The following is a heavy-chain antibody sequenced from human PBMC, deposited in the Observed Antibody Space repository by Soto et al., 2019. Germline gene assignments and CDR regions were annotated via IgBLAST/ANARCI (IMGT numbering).Heavy chain of an antibody. CDR1: GGTFSSYA. D-gene: IGHD3-22*01. J-gene: IGHJ5*02. Sequence: QVQLVQSGAEVKKPGSSVKVSCKASGGTFSSYAITWVRQAPGQGLEWMGGIIPIFGTANYAQKFQGRVTITADESTSAASMELSSLRSEATAVYYCARDRGPSSGYYPSWFDPWGQGTLVTVSS. CDR3: ARDRGPSSGYYPSWFDP. CDR2: IIPIFGTA. V-gene: IGHV1-69*12.